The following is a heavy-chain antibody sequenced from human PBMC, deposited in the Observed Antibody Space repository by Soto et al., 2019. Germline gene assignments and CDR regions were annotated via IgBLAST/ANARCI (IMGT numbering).Heavy chain of an antibody. J-gene: IGHJ5*02. Sequence: ASVKVSCKASGYTFTDYYMHWVRQAPGQGLEWMGWVNPKSGGTNYAQKFQGRVTMTRDTPISTAYMELSRLRSDDTAMYYCARGPPRKWVDPWGQGILVTVSS. V-gene: IGHV1-2*02. CDR1: GYTFTDYY. CDR2: VNPKSGGT. CDR3: ARGPPRKWVDP.